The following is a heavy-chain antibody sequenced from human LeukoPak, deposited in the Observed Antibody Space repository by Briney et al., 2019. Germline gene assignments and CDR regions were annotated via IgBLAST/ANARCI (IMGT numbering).Heavy chain of an antibody. D-gene: IGHD5-18*01. CDR2: ISSSSSYI. Sequence: GGSLRLSCAASGFTFSSYSMNWVRQAPGKGLEWVSSISSSSSYIYYADSVKGRFTISRDNAKNSLYLQMNSLRAEDTAVYYCAPSPAMVPGFDYWGQGTLVTVSS. J-gene: IGHJ4*02. V-gene: IGHV3-21*01. CDR3: APSPAMVPGFDY. CDR1: GFTFSSYS.